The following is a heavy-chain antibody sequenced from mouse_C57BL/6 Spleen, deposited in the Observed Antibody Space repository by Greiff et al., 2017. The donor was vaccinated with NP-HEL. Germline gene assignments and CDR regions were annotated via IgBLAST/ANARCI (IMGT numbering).Heavy chain of an antibody. J-gene: IGHJ1*03. Sequence: EVKLMESGGGLVKPGGSLKLSCAASGFTFSSYAMSWVRQTPEKRLEWVATISDGGSYTYYPDNVKGRFTISRDNAKNNLYLQMSHLKSEDTAMYYCAREHGYSHGYFDVWGTGTTVTVSS. CDR2: ISDGGSYT. CDR1: GFTFSSYA. V-gene: IGHV5-4*01. CDR3: AREHGYSHGYFDV. D-gene: IGHD2-3*01.